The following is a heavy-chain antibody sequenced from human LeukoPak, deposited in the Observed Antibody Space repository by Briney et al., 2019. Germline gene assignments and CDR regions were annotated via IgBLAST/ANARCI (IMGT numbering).Heavy chain of an antibody. V-gene: IGHV4-61*02. J-gene: IGHJ3*02. CDR3: ARAVAQWLVSDAFDI. CDR2: IYTSGST. CDR1: GGSISSGSYY. Sequence: SQTLSLTCTVSGGSISSGSYYWSWIRQPAGKGLEWIGRIYTSGSTNYNPSLKSRVTISVDTSKNQFSLKLSSVTAADTAVYYCARAVAQWLVSDAFDIWGQGTMVTVSS. D-gene: IGHD6-19*01.